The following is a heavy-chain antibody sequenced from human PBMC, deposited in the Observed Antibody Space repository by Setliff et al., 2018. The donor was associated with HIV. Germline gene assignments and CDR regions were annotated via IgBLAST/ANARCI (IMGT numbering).Heavy chain of an antibody. V-gene: IGHV1-2*06. CDR1: GYTFTGYY. D-gene: IGHD2-2*01. CDR2: INPNSGDT. CDR3: ARGSTAVNYYYYYIDV. Sequence: ASVKVSCKASGYTFTGYYMHWVRQAPGQGLEWMGRINPNSGDTNYAQKFKGRVTMTRDTSISTAYMEVTRLRSDDTAVYYCARGSTAVNYYYYYIDVWGKGTTGTVS. J-gene: IGHJ6*03.